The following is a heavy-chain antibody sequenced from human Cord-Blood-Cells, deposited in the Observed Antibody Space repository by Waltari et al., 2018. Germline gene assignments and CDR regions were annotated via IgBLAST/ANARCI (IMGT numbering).Heavy chain of an antibody. J-gene: IGHJ6*02. Sequence: QVQLQESGPGLVKPSETLSLTCTVSGGSVSSGSYYWSWIRQPPGKGLEWIGYIYYSGSTNYNPSLKSRVTISVDTSKNQFSLKLSSVTAADTAVYYCARDERLITGTTYYYYGMDVWGQGTTVTVSS. D-gene: IGHD1-7*01. CDR1: GGSVSSGSYY. CDR2: IYYSGST. CDR3: ARDERLITGTTYYYYGMDV. V-gene: IGHV4-61*01.